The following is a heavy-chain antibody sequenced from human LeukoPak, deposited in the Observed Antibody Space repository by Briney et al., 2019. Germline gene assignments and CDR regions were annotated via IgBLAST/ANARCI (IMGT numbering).Heavy chain of an antibody. J-gene: IGHJ4*02. D-gene: IGHD2-2*01. Sequence: GGSLRLSCAASGFTFSNYAVSWVRQAPGEGLEWVSAISGSGDNTYYADSVKGRFTISRDNSKNTLYLQMNSLRAEDTAVYYCAREAIDIVVVPAAPHFDYWGQGALVTVSS. CDR3: AREAIDIVVVPAAPHFDY. CDR2: ISGSGDNT. CDR1: GFTFSNYA. V-gene: IGHV3-23*01.